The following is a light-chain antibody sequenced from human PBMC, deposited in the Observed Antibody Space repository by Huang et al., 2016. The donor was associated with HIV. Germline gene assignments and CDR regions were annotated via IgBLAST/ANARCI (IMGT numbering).Light chain of an antibody. CDR1: HSISGSY. Sequence: EIVLTQSPGTLSLSPGERATLSCRASHSISGSYLAWFQHKPGQAPRLLIYVASSRSTCIPDRFTCSGSGTDFTLTISRLEPEDFAVYYCQHYGDSPPFSFGPGTKVDIK. J-gene: IGKJ3*01. CDR3: QHYGDSPPFS. V-gene: IGKV3-20*01. CDR2: VAS.